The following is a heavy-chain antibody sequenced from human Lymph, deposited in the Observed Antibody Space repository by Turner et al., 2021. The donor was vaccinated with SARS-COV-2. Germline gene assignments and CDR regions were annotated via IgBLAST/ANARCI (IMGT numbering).Heavy chain of an antibody. CDR1: GFTFSSYA. CDR2: IYSGGST. V-gene: IGHV3-23*03. Sequence: EVQLLESGGGLVQPGGSLRLSCAASGFTFSSYAMSWVRQAPGKGLEWVSVIYSGGSTYYADSVKGRFTISRDNSKNTLYLQMNSLRAEDTAVYYCARDLYYYGMDVWGQGTTVTVSS. CDR3: ARDLYYYGMDV. J-gene: IGHJ6*02.